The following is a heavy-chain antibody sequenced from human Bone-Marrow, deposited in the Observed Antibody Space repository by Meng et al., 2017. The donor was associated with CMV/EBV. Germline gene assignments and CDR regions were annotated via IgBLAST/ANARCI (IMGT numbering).Heavy chain of an antibody. V-gene: IGHV3-74*01. D-gene: IGHD2-8*01. CDR1: GFTFSSYW. J-gene: IGHJ6*02. CDR2: INSDGSST. CDR3: GGTDGRGMDV. Sequence: GESLKISCAASGFTFSSYWMHWVRQAPGKGLVWVSRINSDGSSTSYADSVKGRFTISRDNAKNSLYLQMDGLRAEDTAVYYCGGTDGRGMDVWGQGTTVTVSS.